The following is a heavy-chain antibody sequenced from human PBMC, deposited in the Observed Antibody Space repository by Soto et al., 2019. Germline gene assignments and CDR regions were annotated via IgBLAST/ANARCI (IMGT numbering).Heavy chain of an antibody. CDR2: IYTSEVT. V-gene: IGHV4-4*07. D-gene: IGHD3-16*01. J-gene: IGHJ6*02. CDR1: GASISSFY. CDR3: AREIKGYYYAMDV. Sequence: SETLSLTCTVSGASISSFYWSWIRQPAGKGLEWIGRIYTSEVTNYNPSLKSRVTMSVDTSKNQFSLKLSSVTAADTAVYYCAREIKGYYYAMDVWGQGTTVTVSS.